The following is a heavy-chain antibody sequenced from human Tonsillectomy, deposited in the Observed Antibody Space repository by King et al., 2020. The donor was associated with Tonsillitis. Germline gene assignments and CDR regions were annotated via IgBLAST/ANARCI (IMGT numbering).Heavy chain of an antibody. CDR3: ANSIGMATFDN. J-gene: IGHJ4*02. Sequence: VQLVESGGGVVQPGGSLRLSCAASGFTLSRDGMHWVRQAPGKGLEWVTFIRYDGSNKYYADSVKGRFTISRANSKNKLYLQMNSLTLEDTAMYYCANSIGMATFDNWGQGTLVTVSS. CDR2: IRYDGSNK. CDR1: GFTLSRDG. D-gene: IGHD5-24*01. V-gene: IGHV3-30*02.